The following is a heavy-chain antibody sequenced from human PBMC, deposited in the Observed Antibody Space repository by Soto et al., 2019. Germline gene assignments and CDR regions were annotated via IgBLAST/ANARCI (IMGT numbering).Heavy chain of an antibody. CDR3: ARESVAAAGTDYYYGMDV. CDR1: VGSISISNW. Sequence: PSETLSVTCAFSVGSISISNWWSWFRQPPVKGLEWIGEIYHSGSTNYNPSLKSRVTISVDKSKNQFSLKLSSVTAADTAVYYCARESVAAAGTDYYYGMDVWGQGTPVTVSS. J-gene: IGHJ6*01. V-gene: IGHV4-4*02. CDR2: IYHSGST. D-gene: IGHD6-13*01.